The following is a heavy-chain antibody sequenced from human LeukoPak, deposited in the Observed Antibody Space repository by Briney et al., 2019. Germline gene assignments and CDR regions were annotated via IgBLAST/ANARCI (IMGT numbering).Heavy chain of an antibody. J-gene: IGHJ4*02. V-gene: IGHV3-33*01. CDR3: ARASAGPFPLDY. CDR1: GFTFSSYG. D-gene: IGHD6-13*01. Sequence: PGGSLRLSCAASGFTFSSYGMHWVRQAPGKGLEWVAVIWYDGSNKYFADSVKGRFTIPRDNSKNTMFLQMSSLRAEDTAVYYCARASAGPFPLDYWGQGTLVTVSS. CDR2: IWYDGSNK.